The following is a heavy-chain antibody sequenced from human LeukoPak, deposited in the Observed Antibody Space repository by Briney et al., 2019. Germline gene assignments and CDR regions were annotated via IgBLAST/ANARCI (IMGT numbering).Heavy chain of an antibody. Sequence: PGGSLRLSCAASGFTFSNYEMNWVRQAPGKGLEWLSCISSSGSTIYYADSVKGRFTISRDNAKSSLSLQMNSLRAEDTAVYYCASRVGYRGDAFDIWGQGTMVTVSS. CDR3: ASRVGYRGDAFDI. CDR1: GFTFSNYE. J-gene: IGHJ3*02. V-gene: IGHV3-48*03. CDR2: ISSSGSTI. D-gene: IGHD2-8*02.